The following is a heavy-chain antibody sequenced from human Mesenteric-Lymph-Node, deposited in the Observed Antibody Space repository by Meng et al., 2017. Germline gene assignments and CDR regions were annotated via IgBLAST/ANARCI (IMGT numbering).Heavy chain of an antibody. V-gene: IGHV1-69*02. CDR1: GGTSSSYT. Sequence: SVKVSCKASGGTSSSYTISWVRQAPGQGLEWMGRIIPILGIANYAQKFQGRVTMTRNTSISTAYMELSSLRSEDTAVYYCAKSVGLWEKSVDAFDIWGQGTMVTVSS. D-gene: IGHD1-26*01. CDR2: IIPILGIA. CDR3: AKSVGLWEKSVDAFDI. J-gene: IGHJ3*02.